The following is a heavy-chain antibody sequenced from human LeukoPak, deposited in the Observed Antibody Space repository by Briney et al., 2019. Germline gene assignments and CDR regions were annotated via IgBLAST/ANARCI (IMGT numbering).Heavy chain of an antibody. CDR1: GDSIRNSGWS. J-gene: IGHJ5*02. V-gene: IGHV4-39*01. Sequence: SETLSLTCIVSGDSIRNSGWSWGWIRQPPGKGLEWIGTVPYDENVSDNEIPSYNPSLKRRVTISADTSKNQLSLKVNSVTAADTASYYCARLTLTGVGGRGWFDDWGQGTLVIVSS. CDR2: VSDNEIP. D-gene: IGHD3-3*01. CDR3: ARLTLTGVGGRGWFDD.